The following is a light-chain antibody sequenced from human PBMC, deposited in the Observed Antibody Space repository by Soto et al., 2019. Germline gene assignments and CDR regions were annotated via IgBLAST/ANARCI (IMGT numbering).Light chain of an antibody. Sequence: EIVLTQSAGTVSLSPGDRATLSCRASQTISSTYLAWYQQKPGQAPRLVIYGASSRATGIPDRFSGSGSGTDFTLTISRLEPEDFAVYYCRQYGSFGQGTKVDIK. CDR2: GAS. CDR1: QTISSTY. CDR3: RQYGS. J-gene: IGKJ1*01. V-gene: IGKV3-20*01.